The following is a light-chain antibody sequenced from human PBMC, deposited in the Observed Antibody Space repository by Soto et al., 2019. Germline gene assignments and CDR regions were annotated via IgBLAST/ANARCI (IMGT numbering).Light chain of an antibody. Sequence: EIVLTQSPGTLSLSPGERATLSCRASQSFRSDFLAWYQQKPGQAPRLLIYRASSRATGIPDRFTGSGAGADYTLTIYRLEPEDFAVYYCQVYGTSQGFTFGPGTKVDVK. CDR1: QSFRSDF. J-gene: IGKJ3*01. V-gene: IGKV3-20*01. CDR3: QVYGTSQGFT. CDR2: RAS.